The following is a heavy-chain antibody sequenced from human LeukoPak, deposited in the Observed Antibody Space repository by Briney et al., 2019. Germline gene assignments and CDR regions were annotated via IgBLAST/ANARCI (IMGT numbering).Heavy chain of an antibody. Sequence: PSETLSLTXAVYGGSFSGYYWSWIRQPPGKGLEWIGEINHSGSTNYNPSLKSRVTISVDTSKNQFSLKLSSVTAADTAVYYCARAPTGMDVWGKGTTVTVSS. D-gene: IGHD4-17*01. J-gene: IGHJ6*03. CDR3: ARAPTGMDV. V-gene: IGHV4-34*01. CDR1: GGSFSGYY. CDR2: INHSGST.